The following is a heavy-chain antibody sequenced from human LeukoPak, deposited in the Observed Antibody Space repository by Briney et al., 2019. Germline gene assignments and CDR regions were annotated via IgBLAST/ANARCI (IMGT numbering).Heavy chain of an antibody. V-gene: IGHV3-74*01. CDR1: GFTFSTHG. D-gene: IGHD1-7*01. J-gene: IGHJ6*03. CDR3: ARAPIDVNNWNYYYYYYYMDV. CDR2: INSDGSST. Sequence: GGSLRLSCAASGFTFSTHGMHWVRQAPGKGLVWVSRINSDGSSTSYADSVKGRFTISRDNAKNTLYLQMNSLRAEDTAVYYCARAPIDVNNWNYYYYYYYMDVWGKGTTVTVSS.